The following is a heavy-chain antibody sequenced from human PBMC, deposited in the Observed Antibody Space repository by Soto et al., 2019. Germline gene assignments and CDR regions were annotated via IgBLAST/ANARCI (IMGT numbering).Heavy chain of an antibody. V-gene: IGHV1-2*02. Sequence: GASVKVSCKASGYTFTGYYMHWVRQAPGQGLEWMGWINPNSGGTNYAQKFQGRVTMTRDTSISTAYMELSRLRSDDTAVHYCARDKVVAARGMDVWGQGTTVTVSS. CDR1: GYTFTGYY. CDR3: ARDKVVAARGMDV. CDR2: INPNSGGT. J-gene: IGHJ6*02. D-gene: IGHD2-15*01.